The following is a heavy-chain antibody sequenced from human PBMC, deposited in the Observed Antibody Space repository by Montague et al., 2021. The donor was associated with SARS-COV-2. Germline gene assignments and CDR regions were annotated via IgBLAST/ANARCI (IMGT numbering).Heavy chain of an antibody. Sequence: SETLSLTCTVSGGSVSSATYYWSWIRQPPGKGLEWIGYINYSGSTSYNPSLKSRVTISVDMSKNQFSLKLNSVTAADTAVYYCARPRFASSRFDFDYWGHGTLVTVSS. CDR1: GGSVSSATYY. CDR3: ARPRFASSRFDFDY. D-gene: IGHD6-13*01. V-gene: IGHV4-61*01. CDR2: INYSGST. J-gene: IGHJ4*01.